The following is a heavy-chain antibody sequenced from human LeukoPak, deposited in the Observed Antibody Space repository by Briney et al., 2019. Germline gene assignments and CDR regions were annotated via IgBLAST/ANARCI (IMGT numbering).Heavy chain of an antibody. CDR3: ARDPSNSGNRRPYFFDY. D-gene: IGHD4-11*01. Sequence: GGSLRLSCAASGFTVSSNYMTWVRQAPGKGLEWVSIIYSDGSTDYADSVKGRFTISRDNSKSTLFLQMNNLRAEDTAVYYCARDPSNSGNRRPYFFDYWGQGTLVTVSS. CDR1: GFTVSSNY. CDR2: IYSDGST. V-gene: IGHV3-66*01. J-gene: IGHJ4*02.